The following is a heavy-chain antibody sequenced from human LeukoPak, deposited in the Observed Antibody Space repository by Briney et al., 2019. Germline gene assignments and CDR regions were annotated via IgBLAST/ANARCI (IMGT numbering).Heavy chain of an antibody. CDR1: GGSISSGSYY. Sequence: SETLFLTCTVSGGSISSGSYYWSWIRQPAGKGLEWIGRIYTSGGTNYNPSLKSRVTISVDTSKNQFSLKLSSVTAADTAVYYSARGGLTLPTWGQGTLVTVSS. V-gene: IGHV4-61*02. CDR2: IYTSGGT. CDR3: ARGGLTLPT. D-gene: IGHD3-10*01. J-gene: IGHJ5*02.